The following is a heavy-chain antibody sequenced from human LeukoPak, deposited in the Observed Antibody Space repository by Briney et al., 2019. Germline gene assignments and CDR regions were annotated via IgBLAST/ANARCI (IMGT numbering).Heavy chain of an antibody. CDR3: ARGYSSGWSNWFDP. CDR1: GFTFSSYG. J-gene: IGHJ5*02. V-gene: IGHV3-30*03. CDR2: ISYDGDNK. Sequence: QPGGSLRLSCAASGFTFSSYGMSWVRQAPGKGLEWVAIISYDGDNKYYADSVKGRFTISRDNSKNTLYLQMNSLRAEDTALYYCARGYSSGWSNWFDPWGQGTLVTVSS. D-gene: IGHD6-19*01.